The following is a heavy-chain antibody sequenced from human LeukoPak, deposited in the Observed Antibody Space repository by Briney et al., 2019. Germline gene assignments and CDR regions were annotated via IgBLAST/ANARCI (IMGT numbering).Heavy chain of an antibody. D-gene: IGHD2-2*01. J-gene: IGHJ4*02. CDR3: ARDAGVIVVPAAPIL. CDR1: GGTFSSYA. Sequence: SVKVSCKASGGTFSSYAISWVRQAPGQGLEWMGGIIPIFGTANYAQKFQGRVTITTDESTSTAYMELRSLRSDDTAVYFCARDAGVIVVPAAPILWGQGTLVTVSS. CDR2: IIPIFGTA. V-gene: IGHV1-69*05.